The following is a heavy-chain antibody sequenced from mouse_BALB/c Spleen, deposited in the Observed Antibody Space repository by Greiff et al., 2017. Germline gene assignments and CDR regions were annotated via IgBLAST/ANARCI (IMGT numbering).Heavy chain of an antibody. CDR2: IYPGSGNT. D-gene: IGHD1-1*02. Sequence: QVQLQQSGPELVKPGASVKISCKASGYTFTDYYINWVKQKPGQGLEWIGWIYPGSGNTKYNEKFKGKATLTVDTSSITAYMQLSSLTSEDTAVYFCARSWWYPHFDYWGQGTTLTVSS. V-gene: IGHV1-84*02. CDR1: GYTFTDYY. CDR3: ARSWWYPHFDY. J-gene: IGHJ2*01.